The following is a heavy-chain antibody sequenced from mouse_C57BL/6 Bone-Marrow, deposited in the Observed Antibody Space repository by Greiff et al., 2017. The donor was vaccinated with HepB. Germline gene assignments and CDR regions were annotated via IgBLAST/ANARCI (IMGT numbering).Heavy chain of an antibody. D-gene: IGHD1-1*01. CDR1: GYAFSSSW. CDR2: IYPGDGDT. J-gene: IGHJ4*01. V-gene: IGHV1-82*01. CDR3: ARGAYYGRGTRYAMDY. Sequence: LVESGPELVKPGASVKISCKASGYAFSSSWMNWVKQRPGKGLEWIGRIYPGDGDTNYNGKFKGKATLTADKSSSTAYMQLSSLTSEDSAVYFCARGAYYGRGTRYAMDYWGQGTSVTVSS.